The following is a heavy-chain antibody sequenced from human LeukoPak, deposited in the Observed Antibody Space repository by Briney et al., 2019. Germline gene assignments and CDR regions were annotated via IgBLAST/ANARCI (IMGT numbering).Heavy chain of an antibody. CDR3: ASRYYYDSSGYSP. J-gene: IGHJ5*02. V-gene: IGHV4-39*07. Sequence: PSETLSLTCTVSGGSVSSSSHYCGWIRQPPGKGLEWIGSITYIGSTYYNPSLKSRVTISVDRSKNQFSLKLSSVTAADTAVYYCASRYYYDSSGYSPWGQGTLVTVSS. CDR2: ITYIGST. CDR1: GGSVSSSSHY. D-gene: IGHD3-22*01.